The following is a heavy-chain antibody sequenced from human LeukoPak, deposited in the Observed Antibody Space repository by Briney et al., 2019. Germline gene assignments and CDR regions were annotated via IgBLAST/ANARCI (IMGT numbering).Heavy chain of an antibody. V-gene: IGHV3-48*02. CDR3: AREFGYCTGGVCYTNFDY. CDR2: ISSSSSTI. J-gene: IGHJ4*02. CDR1: GFTFSSYS. Sequence: PGGSLRLSCAASGFTFSSYSMNWVRQAPGKGLEWVSYISSSSSTIYYADSVKGRFTISRDNAKNSLYLQMNSLRDEDTAVYYCAREFGYCTGGVCYTNFDYWGQRTLVTVSS. D-gene: IGHD2-8*02.